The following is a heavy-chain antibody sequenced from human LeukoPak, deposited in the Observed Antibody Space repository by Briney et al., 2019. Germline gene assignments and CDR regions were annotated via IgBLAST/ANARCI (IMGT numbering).Heavy chain of an antibody. CDR3: ARDSPTGPSFDY. CDR2: IWYDGSNK. J-gene: IGHJ4*02. V-gene: IGHV3-33*01. Sequence: PGGSLRLSCAASGFTFSSYGMHWVRQAPGKGLEWAAVIWYDGSNKYYADSVKGRFTISRDNSKNTLYLQMNSLRAEDTAVYYCARDSPTGPSFDYWGQGTLVTVSS. D-gene: IGHD1-1*01. CDR1: GFTFSSYG.